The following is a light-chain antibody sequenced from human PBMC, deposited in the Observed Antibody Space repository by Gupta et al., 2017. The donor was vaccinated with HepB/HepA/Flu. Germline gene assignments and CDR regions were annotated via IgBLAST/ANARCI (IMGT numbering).Light chain of an antibody. CDR3: QQYGSLTWT. Sequence: EIVLSHTPGTLSLSPGERATLSCRASQSVSSSNLAWYQQKPGRAPRLLIYGASSRATGIPDRFSGSGSGTDFTLTISRLEPEDFAVYYCQQYGSLTWTFGQGTKVEIK. CDR2: GAS. J-gene: IGKJ1*01. CDR1: QSVSSSN. V-gene: IGKV3-20*01.